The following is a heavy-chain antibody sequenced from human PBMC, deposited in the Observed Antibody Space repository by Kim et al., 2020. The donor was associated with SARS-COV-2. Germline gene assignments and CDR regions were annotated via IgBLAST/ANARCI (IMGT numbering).Heavy chain of an antibody. CDR1: GFTFDDYA. Sequence: GGSLRLSCEASGFTFDDYAMHWVRQAPGKGLEWVSGINWNSGHIGYADSVKGRFTISRDNAKNSLSLEMNNLRPEDTALYYCAKDCTRNGPFTYYYGSACEGMDVWGQGTTVTVSS. CDR2: INWNSGHI. D-gene: IGHD3-10*01. CDR3: AKDCTRNGPFTYYYGSACEGMDV. V-gene: IGHV3-9*01. J-gene: IGHJ6*02.